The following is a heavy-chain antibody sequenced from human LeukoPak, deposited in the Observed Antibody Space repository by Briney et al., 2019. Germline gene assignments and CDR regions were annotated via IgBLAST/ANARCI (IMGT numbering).Heavy chain of an antibody. Sequence: GGSLRLSCAASGFTFSSYSMKWVRQAPGKGLEWVSYISSSSSTIYYADSVKGRFTISRDNAKNSLYLQMNSLRAEDTAVYYCARYGLTAALDFWGQGTLVTVSS. CDR1: GFTFSSYS. CDR2: ISSSSSTI. D-gene: IGHD2-21*02. CDR3: ARYGLTAALDF. J-gene: IGHJ4*02. V-gene: IGHV3-48*04.